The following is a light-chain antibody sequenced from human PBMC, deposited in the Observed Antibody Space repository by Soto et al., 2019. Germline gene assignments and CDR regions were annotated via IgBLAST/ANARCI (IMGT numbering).Light chain of an antibody. Sequence: QSVLTQPASVSGSPGQSITISCTGTTSNVGTYKFVSWYQYHPGKAPKLIIYEGSKRPSGVSSRFSGSKSGNTASLTISGLQADDDGDYYCATWDDSFRGLFGGGTKLTVL. V-gene: IGLV2-23*01. CDR1: TSNVGTYKF. CDR2: EGS. J-gene: IGLJ3*02. CDR3: ATWDDSFRGL.